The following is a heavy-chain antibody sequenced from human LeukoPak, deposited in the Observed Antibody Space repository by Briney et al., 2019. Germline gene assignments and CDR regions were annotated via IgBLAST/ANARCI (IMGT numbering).Heavy chain of an antibody. CDR3: ARVTRSPFGWFDP. CDR1: GFTFSSYE. V-gene: IGHV3-21*01. J-gene: IGHJ5*02. CDR2: ISGSSTYI. D-gene: IGHD4-17*01. Sequence: GGSLRLSCAASGFTFSSYEMNWVRQAPGKGLEWVSSISGSSTYIYYTDSVKGRFTTSRDNAKNSLYLQMNSLRAEDTAVYYCARVTRSPFGWFDPWGQGTLVTVSS.